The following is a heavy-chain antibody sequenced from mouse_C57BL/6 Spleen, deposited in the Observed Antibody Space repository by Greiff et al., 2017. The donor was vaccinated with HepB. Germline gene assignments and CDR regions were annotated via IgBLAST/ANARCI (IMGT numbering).Heavy chain of an antibody. CDR3: ARWGYFDV. V-gene: IGHV1-50*01. J-gene: IGHJ1*03. CDR1: GYTFTSYW. Sequence: QVHVKQPGAELVKPGASVKLSCKASGYTFTSYWMQWVKQRPGQGLEWIGEIDPSDSYTNYNQKFKGKATLTVDTSSSTAYMQLSSLTSEYSAVYYCARWGYFDVWGTGTTVTVSS. CDR2: IDPSDSYT.